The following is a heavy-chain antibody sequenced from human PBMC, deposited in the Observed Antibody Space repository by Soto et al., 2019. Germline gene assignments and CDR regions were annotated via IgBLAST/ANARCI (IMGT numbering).Heavy chain of an antibody. Sequence: NPSETLSLTCTVSGGSISSGGYYWSWIRQHPGKGLEWIGYIYYSGSTYYNPSLKSRVTISVDTSKNQFSLKLSSVTAADTAVYYCARGYCSSTSCYNFDYWGQGTLVTVS. CDR2: IYYSGST. CDR3: ARGYCSSTSCYNFDY. D-gene: IGHD2-2*02. CDR1: GGSISSGGYY. V-gene: IGHV4-31*03. J-gene: IGHJ4*02.